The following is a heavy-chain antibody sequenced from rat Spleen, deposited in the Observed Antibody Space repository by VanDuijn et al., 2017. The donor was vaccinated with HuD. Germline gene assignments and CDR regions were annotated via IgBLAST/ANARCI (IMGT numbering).Heavy chain of an antibody. J-gene: IGHJ3*01. Sequence: EVQLVESGGGLVQPGRSMKLSCAASRFTFDNYYMAWVRQAPKKGLEWVAYISYDGDTTYYRDSVKGRFTISRDNAKSTLYLQMDSLRSEDTATYYCTTRPYYSSLNWFPYWGQGTLVTVSS. V-gene: IGHV5-20*01. D-gene: IGHD1-2*01. CDR1: RFTFDNYY. CDR2: ISYDGDTT. CDR3: TTRPYYSSLNWFPY.